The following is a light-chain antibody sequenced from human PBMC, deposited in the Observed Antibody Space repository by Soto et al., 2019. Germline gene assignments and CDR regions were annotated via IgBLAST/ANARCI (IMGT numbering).Light chain of an antibody. V-gene: IGKV3-11*01. CDR1: QSVSSY. J-gene: IGKJ3*01. Sequence: IVLTQSPATLSLSPGERATLSCRASQSVSSYLAWYQQKPGQAPRLLIYDASNRATGIPARFSGSGSGTDFTLTISSLEPEDFAVYYCQQRSNWLPITFGPGTKVDIK. CDR2: DAS. CDR3: QQRSNWLPIT.